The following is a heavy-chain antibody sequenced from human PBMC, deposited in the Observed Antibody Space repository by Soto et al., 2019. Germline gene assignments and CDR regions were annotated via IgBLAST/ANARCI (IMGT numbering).Heavy chain of an antibody. D-gene: IGHD6-19*01. V-gene: IGHV4-59*01. CDR1: GGSISSYY. CDR3: ARQKQWLTSHFDY. J-gene: IGHJ4*02. CDR2: IYYSGST. Sequence: PSETLSLTCTVSGGSISSYYWSWIRQPPGKGLEWIGYIYYSGSTSYNPSLKSRVTISVDTSKNQFSLKLSSVTAADTAVYYCARQKQWLTSHFDYWGQGTLVTVSS.